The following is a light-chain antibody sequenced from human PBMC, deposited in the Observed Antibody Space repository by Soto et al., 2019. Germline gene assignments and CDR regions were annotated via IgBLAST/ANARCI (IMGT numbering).Light chain of an antibody. CDR1: QSVSSN. CDR3: QQYESYSPLT. Sequence: PGERATLSCRASQSVSSNLAWYQQKPGQAPRLLIYGASTRATGVPARFSGRGSGTDFTLTISSLQPDDFATYFCQQYESYSPLTFGGGTKVDIK. V-gene: IGKV3-15*01. CDR2: GAS. J-gene: IGKJ4*01.